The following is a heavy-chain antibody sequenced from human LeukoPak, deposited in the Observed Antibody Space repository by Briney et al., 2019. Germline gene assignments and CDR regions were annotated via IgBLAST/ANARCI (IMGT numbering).Heavy chain of an antibody. CDR2: INPNSGGT. CDR3: ARSSYSGSWAPVDY. CDR1: GYTFTGYY. D-gene: IGHD6-13*01. V-gene: IGHV1-2*02. J-gene: IGHJ4*02. Sequence: ASVKVSCKASGYTFTGYYMHWVRQAPGQGLEWMGWINPNSGGTNYAQKFQGRVTMTRDTSISTAYMGLNRLRSDDTAVYYCARSSYSGSWAPVDYWGQGALVIVSS.